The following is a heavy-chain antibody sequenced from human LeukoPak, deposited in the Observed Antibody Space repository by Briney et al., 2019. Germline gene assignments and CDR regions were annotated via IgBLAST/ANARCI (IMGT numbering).Heavy chain of an antibody. CDR2: ISSNGGST. CDR3: ARAKFDQYYYYYGMDV. CDR1: GFTFSSYA. Sequence: GGSLRLSCAASGFTFSSYAMHWVRQAPGKGLEYVSAISSNGGSTYYANSVKGRFTISRDNSKNTLYLQMGSLRAEDMAVYYCARAKFDQYYYYYGMDVWGQGTTVTVSS. V-gene: IGHV3-64*01. D-gene: IGHD3-9*01. J-gene: IGHJ6*02.